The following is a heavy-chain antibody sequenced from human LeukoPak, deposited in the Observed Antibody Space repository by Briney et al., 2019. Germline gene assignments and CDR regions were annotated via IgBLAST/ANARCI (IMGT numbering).Heavy chain of an antibody. J-gene: IGHJ4*02. D-gene: IGHD6-19*01. CDR2: ISWSSGSM. CDR3: AKAAVAGTGFDS. V-gene: IGHV3-9*03. CDR1: GFTFDDYA. Sequence: GGSLRLSCAASGFTFDDYAMHWVRQAPGKGLEWVSGISWSSGSMGYADSVKGRFTIPRDNAKNSLFLQMNSLRAEDMALYYCAKAAVAGTGFDSWGQGTLVTVSS.